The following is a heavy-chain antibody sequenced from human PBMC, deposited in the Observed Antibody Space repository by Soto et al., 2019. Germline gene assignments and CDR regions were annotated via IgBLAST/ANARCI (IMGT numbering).Heavy chain of an antibody. Sequence: EVQLVQSGAVVKQPGESVKISCKGYGYSFATYWIGWVRLMPGKGLEWMGIIYPGDSDTRYRPSFQGQVTISADKSISTAYLQWSSLKASDTAMYYCARVGPDIYGDFVSAQGGFDYWGQGTLVTVSS. CDR3: ARVGPDIYGDFVSAQGGFDY. J-gene: IGHJ4*02. CDR2: IYPGDSDT. D-gene: IGHD3-3*01. CDR1: GYSFATYW. V-gene: IGHV5-51*01.